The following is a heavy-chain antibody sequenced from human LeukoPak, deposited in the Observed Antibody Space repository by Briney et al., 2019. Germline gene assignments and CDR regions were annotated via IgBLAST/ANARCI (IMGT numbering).Heavy chain of an antibody. V-gene: IGHV3-21*01. CDR1: GFDFSDYT. Sequence: GGSLRLSCAASGFDFSDYTINWVRQAPGKGLEWVSSISSNSRYIYYADSVKGRLTVSRDNAKNSVYLQMNNLRVEDTAVYYCPRDGPGSYDYWGHGTLVTVSS. CDR3: PRDGPGSYDY. CDR2: ISSNSRYI. D-gene: IGHD3-10*01. J-gene: IGHJ4*01.